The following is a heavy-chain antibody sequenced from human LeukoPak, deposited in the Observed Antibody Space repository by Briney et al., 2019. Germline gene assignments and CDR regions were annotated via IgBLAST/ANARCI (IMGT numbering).Heavy chain of an antibody. CDR1: GFTFINYW. CDR2: INSDGGST. J-gene: IGHJ4*02. V-gene: IGHV3-74*01. D-gene: IGHD2-15*01. Sequence: PGGSLRLSCAASGFTFINYWMVWVRQAPGKGLLWVSRINSDGGSTTYADSVKGRFTISRDNAKNTVYLQMNSLRAEDTAVYYCARVQGCSGGTCYFHYWGQGTLVTVSS. CDR3: ARVQGCSGGTCYFHY.